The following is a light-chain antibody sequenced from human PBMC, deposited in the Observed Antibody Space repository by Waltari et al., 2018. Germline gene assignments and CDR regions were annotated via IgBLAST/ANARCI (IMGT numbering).Light chain of an antibody. CDR2: HAS. CDR3: QNHERLPAM. J-gene: IGKJ1*01. V-gene: IGKV3-20*01. Sequence: EIVLTQSPCTLSLSPGERATLSCRASQNVGTYLAWYQQKPGQAPRLLIYHASSRATGIPDRFSGSVSGTDFSLTISRLEPEDFAVYYCQNHERLPAMFGQGTNVESK. CDR1: QNVGTY.